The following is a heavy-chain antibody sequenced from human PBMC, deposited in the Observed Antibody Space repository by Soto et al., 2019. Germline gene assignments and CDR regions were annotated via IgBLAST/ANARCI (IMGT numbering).Heavy chain of an antibody. CDR3: ARDIREFSRALDY. V-gene: IGHV4-61*01. D-gene: IGHD2-21*01. J-gene: IGHJ4*02. CDR2: IHNNGTT. Sequence: SETLSLTCSVSVGSVNTDNYYWTWVRHPPGKGLEWIGNIHNNGTTNYNPSLQNRVTLSIDTSKNQYSLQLTSVTAADAALYYCARDIREFSRALDYWGRGTPVTVSS. CDR1: VGSVNTDNYY.